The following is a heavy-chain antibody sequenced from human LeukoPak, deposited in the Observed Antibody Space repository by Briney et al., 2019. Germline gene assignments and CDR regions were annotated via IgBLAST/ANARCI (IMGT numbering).Heavy chain of an antibody. CDR1: GYTLTELS. J-gene: IGHJ4*02. CDR2: FDPEDGET. Sequence: ASVKVSCKVSGYTLTELSMHWVRQAPGKGLEWMGGFDPEDGETIYAQKFQGRVTMTEDTSTDTAYMELSSLRSEDTAVYYCATTPITFGEANFDYWGQGTLVTVSS. D-gene: IGHD3-16*01. CDR3: ATTPITFGEANFDY. V-gene: IGHV1-24*01.